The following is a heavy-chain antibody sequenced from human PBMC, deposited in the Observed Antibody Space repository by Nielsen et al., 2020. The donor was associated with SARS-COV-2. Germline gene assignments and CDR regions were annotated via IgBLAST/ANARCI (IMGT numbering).Heavy chain of an antibody. CDR1: GASISIPGYS. Sequence: SETLSLTCAVSGASISIPGYSWSWLRQPPGKGLEWFGSIYHSGSTHYNPSLKSRVTISMDRSKSQFSLNLTSVTAADTAVYYCARGAAYYYDSSIYYSSRFDYWGQGTLVTVSS. CDR3: ARGAAYYYDSSIYYSSRFDY. V-gene: IGHV4-30-2*01. D-gene: IGHD3-22*01. CDR2: IYHSGST. J-gene: IGHJ4*02.